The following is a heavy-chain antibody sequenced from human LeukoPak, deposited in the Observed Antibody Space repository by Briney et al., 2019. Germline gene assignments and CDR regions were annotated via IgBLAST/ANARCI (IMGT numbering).Heavy chain of an antibody. CDR3: ARGSATMIDIFDF. CDR1: GYTFTGYY. J-gene: IGHJ4*02. D-gene: IGHD2-21*01. CDR2: INPNSGGT. Sequence: ASVKVSCKASGYTFTGYYMHWVRQAPGQGLEWMGWINPNSGGTNYPLKFQGRVTMTTDTSTSTAYMELRSLRSDDTAVYYCARGSATMIDIFDFWGQGTLVTVSS. V-gene: IGHV1-2*02.